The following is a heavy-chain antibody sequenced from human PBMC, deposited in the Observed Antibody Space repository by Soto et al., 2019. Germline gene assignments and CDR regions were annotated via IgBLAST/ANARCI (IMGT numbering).Heavy chain of an antibody. D-gene: IGHD2-15*01. J-gene: IGHJ5*02. V-gene: IGHV1-18*04. CDR1: GYTFTSYG. CDR3: ARDSLGYCSGGSCYPPLDP. CDR2: ISAYNGNT. Sequence: ASVKVSCKASGYTFTSYGISWVRQAPGQGLEWMGWISAYNGNTNYAQKLQGRVTMTTDTSTSTAYMELRSLRSDDTAVYYCARDSLGYCSGGSCYPPLDPWGQGTLVTVSS.